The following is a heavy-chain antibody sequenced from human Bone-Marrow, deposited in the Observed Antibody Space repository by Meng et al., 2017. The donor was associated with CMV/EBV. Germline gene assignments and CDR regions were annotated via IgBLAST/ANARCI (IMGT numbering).Heavy chain of an antibody. Sequence: GGSLRLSCAASGLTFSGSAMHWVRQASGKGLEWVGRIRSKAISYATAYAASVKGRFTISRDDSKNTAYLQRNSLKTEDTAVYYCTADMVRGVIGYDAFDIWGQGIMVTVSS. D-gene: IGHD3-10*01. CDR2: IRSKAISYAT. CDR3: TADMVRGVIGYDAFDI. J-gene: IGHJ3*02. CDR1: GLTFSGSA. V-gene: IGHV3-73*01.